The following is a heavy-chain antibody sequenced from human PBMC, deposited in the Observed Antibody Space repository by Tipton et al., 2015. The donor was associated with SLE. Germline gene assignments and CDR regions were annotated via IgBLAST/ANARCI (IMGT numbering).Heavy chain of an antibody. CDR1: GGSISSGSYY. J-gene: IGHJ5*02. CDR2: ICTSGRT. V-gene: IGHV4-61*02. D-gene: IGHD3-22*01. CDR3: ACEDDSSGPGFDP. Sequence: LRLSCTVSGGSISSGSYYWSWIRQPAGKGLEWIGRICTSGRTKYNPSLKSRVTISVDTSKNQLSLKLSSVTAADTAVYYCACEDDSSGPGFDPWGQGTLVTVSS.